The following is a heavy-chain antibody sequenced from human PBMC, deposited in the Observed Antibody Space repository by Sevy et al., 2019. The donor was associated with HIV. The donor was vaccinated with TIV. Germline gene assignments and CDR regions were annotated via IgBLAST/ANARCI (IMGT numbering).Heavy chain of an antibody. V-gene: IGHV6-1*01. Sequence: SQTLSLTCAISGDSVSSNSAAWNWIRQSPSRGLEWLGRTYYRSKWYNDYAVSVKRRITINPDTSKNHFSLQLNSVTPEDTAVYYCAREGGSDCSSTSCYRGGLFAAAVDYWGQGTLVTVSS. D-gene: IGHD2-2*02. CDR1: GDSVSSNSAA. J-gene: IGHJ4*02. CDR2: TYYRSKWYN. CDR3: AREGGSDCSSTSCYRGGLFAAAVDY.